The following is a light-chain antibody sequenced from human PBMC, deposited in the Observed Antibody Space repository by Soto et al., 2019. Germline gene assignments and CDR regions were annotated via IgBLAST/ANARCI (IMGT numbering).Light chain of an antibody. J-gene: IGLJ2*01. CDR2: GNN. V-gene: IGLV1-40*01. Sequence: QAVVTQPPSVSGAPGQRVTISCTGSSSNIGAGYDVHWYQQLPGTAARLLIFGNNNRPSGVPDRFSGSRSGTSASLAITGLQAEDEADYYCQSYDTSLSGFVVFGGGTKLTVL. CDR3: QSYDTSLSGFVV. CDR1: SSNIGAGYD.